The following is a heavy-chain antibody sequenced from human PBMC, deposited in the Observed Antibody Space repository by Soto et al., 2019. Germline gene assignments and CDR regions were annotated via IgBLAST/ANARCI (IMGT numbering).Heavy chain of an antibody. V-gene: IGHV3-23*01. D-gene: IGHD3-3*02. CDR2: ITMSGGAT. CDR1: GLNLSNFA. J-gene: IGHJ3*02. CDR3: AKTLSTFNAFEM. Sequence: DVQLLESGGGLVQPGGSLRLSCAASGLNLSNFAMTWVPQVTGKGLQWVSGITMSGGATYYANSVKGRFTISRDNSKNTLFLQMNSLRAEDTAVYYCAKTLSTFNAFEMWGQGTKVTVSS.